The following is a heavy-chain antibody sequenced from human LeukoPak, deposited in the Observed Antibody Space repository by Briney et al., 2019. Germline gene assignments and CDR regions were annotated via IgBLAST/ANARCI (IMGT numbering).Heavy chain of an antibody. D-gene: IGHD6-13*01. CDR1: GFTFSDTW. CDR3: AKVYSSSWYGDY. CDR2: IRSDGSDT. J-gene: IGHJ4*02. Sequence: GGSLRLSCAASGFTFSDTWMHWVRQAPGEGLVWVSRIRSDGSDTRYAESVKGRFTISRDNAKNTLYLQMNSLRAEDTAVYYCAKVYSSSWYGDYWGQGTLVTVSS. V-gene: IGHV3-74*01.